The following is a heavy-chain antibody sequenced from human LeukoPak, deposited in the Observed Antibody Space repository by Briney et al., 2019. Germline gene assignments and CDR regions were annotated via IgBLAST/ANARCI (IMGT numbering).Heavy chain of an antibody. V-gene: IGHV3-43*02. CDR3: TKDHAGGTYRPGDY. CDR1: VFTFYKYA. J-gene: IGHJ4*02. D-gene: IGHD1-26*01. CDR2: ISESGKTP. Sequence: GGSLRLSCVASVFTFYKYAMHWVRHALGKGLEWVSLISESGKTPYYADSVKGRFTISRDNGKNSLYLQMNSLRIEDTALYYCTKDHAGGTYRPGDYWGQGTLVTVSS.